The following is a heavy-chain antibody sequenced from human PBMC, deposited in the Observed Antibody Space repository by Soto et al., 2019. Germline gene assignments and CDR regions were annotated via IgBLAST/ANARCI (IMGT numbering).Heavy chain of an antibody. V-gene: IGHV3-21*01. CDR1: GFSFRTYN. CDR3: TSSYNWYEA. Sequence: PGGPLRLSCTASGFSFRTYNMHWVRQAPGKGLEWVSSISPGSTVIHYAESVKGRFTVSRDDAKNSLYLQMNSLRGDDSGVYYCTSSYNWYEAWGQGTLVTVSS. CDR2: ISPGSTVI. J-gene: IGHJ5*01.